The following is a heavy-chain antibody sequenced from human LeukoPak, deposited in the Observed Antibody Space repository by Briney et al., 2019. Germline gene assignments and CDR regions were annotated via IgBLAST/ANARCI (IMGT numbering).Heavy chain of an antibody. Sequence: GRSLRLSCAASGFTFRSHWMHWVRQAPGKGLVWVSRVNSDGSSTTYADSVKGRFSISRDNAKNTLYLQMNSLRAEDTAVYYCARDRGFGMDVWGQGTTVTVSS. CDR3: ARDRGFGMDV. V-gene: IGHV3-74*01. D-gene: IGHD3-10*01. CDR2: VNSDGSST. J-gene: IGHJ6*02. CDR1: GFTFRSHW.